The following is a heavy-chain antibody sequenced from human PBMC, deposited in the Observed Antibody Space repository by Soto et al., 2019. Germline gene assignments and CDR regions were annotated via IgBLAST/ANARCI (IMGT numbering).Heavy chain of an antibody. CDR2: ISSGGST. CDR1: GLPFTSHV. J-gene: IGHJ6*02. CDR3: ARFLVEIAAAGWGRPMDV. V-gene: IGHV3-23*01. Sequence: EVQLLESGGAWFHPGGSLELPFPAPGLPFTSHVMPWFAQGTGRGLEWSSTISSGGSTYYADSVKGRFTISRDNSRNTLYLQMNSLRAEDTAVYYCARFLVEIAAAGWGRPMDVWGQGTTVTVSS. D-gene: IGHD6-13*01.